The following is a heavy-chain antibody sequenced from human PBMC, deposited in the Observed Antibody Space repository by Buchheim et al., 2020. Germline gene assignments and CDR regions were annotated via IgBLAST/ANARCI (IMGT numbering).Heavy chain of an antibody. Sequence: QVQLVESGGGVVQPGRSLRLSCAASGFTFDSYGIHWVRQAPGKGLEWVALISYDGSSKYNVDSVKGRFTISSDNSKNMLYLQLNSLGAEDTAVYYCAKSGSNTSYYYGMDVWGQGTT. V-gene: IGHV3-30*18. CDR2: ISYDGSSK. CDR1: GFTFDSYG. CDR3: AKSGSNTSYYYGMDV. D-gene: IGHD2-2*01. J-gene: IGHJ6*02.